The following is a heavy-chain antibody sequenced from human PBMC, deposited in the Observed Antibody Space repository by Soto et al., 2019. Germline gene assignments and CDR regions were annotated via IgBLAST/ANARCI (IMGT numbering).Heavy chain of an antibody. J-gene: IGHJ3*02. CDR1: GGTFRSYT. V-gene: IGHV1-69*02. Sequence: QVQLVQSGAEVKKPGSSVKVSCKASGGTFRSYTISWVRKAPGQGLEWMGRIIPILGIANYAQMFQGRVTITADKSTSTAYMELSSLRSEDTAVYYCAKPLSGSYYNDAFDIWCRGTMVTVSS. CDR3: AKPLSGSYYNDAFDI. D-gene: IGHD3-10*01. CDR2: IIPILGIA.